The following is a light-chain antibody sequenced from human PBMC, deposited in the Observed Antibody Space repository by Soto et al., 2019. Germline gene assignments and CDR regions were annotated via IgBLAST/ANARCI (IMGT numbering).Light chain of an antibody. CDR2: EVS. CDR1: SSDVGSYNY. J-gene: IGLJ2*01. V-gene: IGLV2-8*01. CDR3: SSYAGSNIV. Sequence: SALTQPPSASGSPGQSVTISCTGTSSDVGSYNYVSWYQQHPGKAPKLMIYEVSKRPSGVPDRFSGSKSGNTASLTVSGLQAEDEADYYCSSYAGSNIVFGGGTKLTVL.